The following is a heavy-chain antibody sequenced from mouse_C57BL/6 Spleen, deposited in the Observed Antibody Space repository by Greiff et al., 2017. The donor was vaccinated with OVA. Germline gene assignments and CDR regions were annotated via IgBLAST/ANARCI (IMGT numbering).Heavy chain of an antibody. J-gene: IGHJ2*01. CDR1: GYTFTSYW. V-gene: IGHV1-69*01. D-gene: IGHD1-1*02. CDR2: IDPSDSYT. Sequence: QVQLQQPGAELVMPGASVKLSCKASGYTFTSYWMHWVKQRPGQGLEWIGEIDPSDSYTNYNQKFKGKSTLTVDKSSSTAYMQLSSLTSEDSAVYYCARSAMGKDYWGQGTTRTVSS. CDR3: ARSAMGKDY.